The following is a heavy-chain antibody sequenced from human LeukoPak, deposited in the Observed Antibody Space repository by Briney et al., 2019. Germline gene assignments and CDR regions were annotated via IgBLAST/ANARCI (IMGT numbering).Heavy chain of an antibody. J-gene: IGHJ4*02. CDR3: ARGRRIDFWSGYHRGGDYFDY. D-gene: IGHD3-3*01. CDR1: GYTFTDHY. Sequence: GASVKVSCKASGYTFTDHYIHWVRQAPGQGLEWMGWMNPSDNGVNYAQKFQGRVAMTRDTSISTAYVELSRLRSDDTAVYYCARGRRIDFWSGYHRGGDYFDYWGQGTLVTVSS. CDR2: MNPSDNGV. V-gene: IGHV1-2*02.